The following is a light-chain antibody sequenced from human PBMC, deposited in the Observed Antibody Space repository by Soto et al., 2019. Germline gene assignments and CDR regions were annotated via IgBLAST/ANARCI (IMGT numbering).Light chain of an antibody. CDR1: QGISTL. V-gene: IGKV1-5*01. CDR2: DAS. CDR3: QQYSDYSS. J-gene: IGKJ1*01. Sequence: DIQMTQSPSSLSTSVGDRFTITFRASQGISTLLNWYQQKPGKAPQLLISDASGLQNGVPSRFSGSGSGTEFTLTISSLRPEDFATYYCQQYSDYSSFGHGTKVDI.